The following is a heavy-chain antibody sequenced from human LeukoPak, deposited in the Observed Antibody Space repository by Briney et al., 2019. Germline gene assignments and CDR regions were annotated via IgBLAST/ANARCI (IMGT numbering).Heavy chain of an antibody. CDR1: GYTFTGYY. CDR2: ISAYNGNT. CDR3: ARENGIAAAGSMDV. D-gene: IGHD6-13*01. V-gene: IGHV1-18*04. J-gene: IGHJ6*03. Sequence: ASVKVSCKASGYTFTGYYMHWVRQAPGQGLEWMGWISAYNGNTNYAQKIQGRVTMTTDASTSTAYMELRSLRSDDTAVYYCARENGIAAAGSMDVWGKGTTVTVSS.